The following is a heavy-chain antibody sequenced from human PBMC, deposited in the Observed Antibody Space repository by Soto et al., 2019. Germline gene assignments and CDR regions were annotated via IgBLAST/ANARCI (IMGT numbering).Heavy chain of an antibody. CDR2: ISSSGSTI. V-gene: IGHV3-48*03. Sequence: GWSLRLSCASSVFTFISYEMNWVRQAPGKGLEWVSYISSSGSTIYYADSVKGRFTISRDNAKNSLYLQMNSLRAEDTAVYYRARGYYDFWSGTNWFDPWGQGTLVTVSS. J-gene: IGHJ5*02. CDR3: ARGYYDFWSGTNWFDP. D-gene: IGHD3-3*01. CDR1: VFTFISYE.